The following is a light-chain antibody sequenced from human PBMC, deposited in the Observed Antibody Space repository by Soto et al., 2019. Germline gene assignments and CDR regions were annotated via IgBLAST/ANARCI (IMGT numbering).Light chain of an antibody. CDR3: QQYGSSIT. CDR1: QSVSSSY. Sequence: EIVLTQSPGTLSLSPGERATLSCRASQSVSSSYLAWYQQKPGQAPRLLIYGASSKATGIPDRFSGSGSGTYFTLTISRLEPEVFAVYYCQQYGSSITFGQGTRLEIK. CDR2: GAS. V-gene: IGKV3-20*01. J-gene: IGKJ5*01.